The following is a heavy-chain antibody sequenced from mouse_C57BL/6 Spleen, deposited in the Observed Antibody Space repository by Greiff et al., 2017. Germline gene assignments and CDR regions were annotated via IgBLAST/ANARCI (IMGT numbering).Heavy chain of an antibody. Sequence: LVESGAELVRPGTSVKVSCKASGYAFTNYLIEWVKQRPGQGLEWIGVINPGSGGTNYNEKFKGKATLTADKSSSTAYMQLSSLTSEDSAVYFCARGGDGYFWFAYWGQGTLVTVSA. CDR3: ARGGDGYFWFAY. CDR1: GYAFTNYL. J-gene: IGHJ3*01. V-gene: IGHV1-54*01. D-gene: IGHD2-3*01. CDR2: INPGSGGT.